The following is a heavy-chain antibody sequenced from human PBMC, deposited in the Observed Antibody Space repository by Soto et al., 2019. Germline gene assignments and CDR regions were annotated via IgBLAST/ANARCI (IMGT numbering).Heavy chain of an antibody. Sequence: SETLSLTCTVSGASINSGDYYWSWIRQPPGKGLEWIGHIYYSGSTYYNPSLRSRAGISVDSSKSQVSLKLTSVTAADTAVYFCATILMNYYRLDYWGQGALVTVSS. V-gene: IGHV4-30-4*01. CDR1: GASINSGDYY. J-gene: IGHJ4*02. D-gene: IGHD3-10*01. CDR2: IYYSGST. CDR3: ATILMNYYRLDY.